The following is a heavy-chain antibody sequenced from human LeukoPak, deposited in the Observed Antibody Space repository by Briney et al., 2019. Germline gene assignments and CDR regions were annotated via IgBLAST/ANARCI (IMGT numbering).Heavy chain of an antibody. Sequence: GGSLRLSCAASGFTLSDYHMTWVRQAPGKGLEWVSYISGSSIYTRYADSVKGRFTISRDNAKNSLYLQMNSLRAEDTALYYCVRDISGYYFDYWGQGTLVIVSS. V-gene: IGHV3-11*05. CDR1: GFTLSDYH. J-gene: IGHJ4*02. CDR3: VRDISGYYFDY. D-gene: IGHD3-22*01. CDR2: ISGSSIYT.